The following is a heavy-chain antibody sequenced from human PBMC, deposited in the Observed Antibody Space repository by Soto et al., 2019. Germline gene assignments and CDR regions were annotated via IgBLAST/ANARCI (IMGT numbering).Heavy chain of an antibody. D-gene: IGHD2-8*02. CDR2: ISYEGSRI. V-gene: IGHV3-30*18. J-gene: IGHJ4*02. Sequence: GGSLRLSCAASGFSFRNYGMHWVRQAPGKGLEWVAVISYEGSRISYAASVKGRFTISRDNSKNAVFLQMNRLTPDDTAVYSCAQDHAGGNFFLYFDLWGQGTPVTVSS. CDR3: AQDHAGGNFFLYFDL. CDR1: GFSFRNYG.